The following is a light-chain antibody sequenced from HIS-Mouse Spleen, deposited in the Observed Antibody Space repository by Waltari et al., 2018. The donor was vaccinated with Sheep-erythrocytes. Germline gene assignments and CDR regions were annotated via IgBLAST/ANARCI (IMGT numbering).Light chain of an antibody. CDR2: LGS. V-gene: IGKV2-28*01. CDR3: MQALQTPWT. CDR1: QSLLHSNGYNY. J-gene: IGKJ1*01. Sequence: DIVMTQSPLSLPVTPGEPSSISCRSSQSLLHSNGYNYLDWYLQTPGQSPQLLIYLGSNRASGVPDRFSGSGSGTDFTLKISRVEAEDVGVYYCMQALQTPWTFGQGTKVEIK.